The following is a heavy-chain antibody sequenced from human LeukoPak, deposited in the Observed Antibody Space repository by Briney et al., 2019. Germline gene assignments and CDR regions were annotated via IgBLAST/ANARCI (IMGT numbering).Heavy chain of an antibody. J-gene: IGHJ4*02. V-gene: IGHV4-59*12. CDR2: IYYSGST. CDR3: ARWVIVVASEAYYFDY. CDR1: GGSINNYY. Sequence: PSETLSLTCTVSGGSINNYYWSWIRQPPGKGLEWIGYIYYSGSTNYNPSFKSRVTISIDTSKNQFSLKLSSVTAADTAVYYCARWVIVVASEAYYFDYWGQGTLVTVSS. D-gene: IGHD3-22*01.